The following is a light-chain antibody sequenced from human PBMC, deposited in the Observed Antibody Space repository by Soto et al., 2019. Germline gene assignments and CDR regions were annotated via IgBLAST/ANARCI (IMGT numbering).Light chain of an antibody. CDR1: HSVSSSY. J-gene: IGKJ1*01. V-gene: IGKV3-20*01. Sequence: QSPGTASVCPGAWTTLSCRVSHSVSSSYLAWYQQKPGQAPRLLIYDASNRATGIPARFSGIRSGNGLTVTFSGLEPQEEAVDDCQQSGSAERTVSRGTKVDI. CDR3: QQSGSAERT. CDR2: DAS.